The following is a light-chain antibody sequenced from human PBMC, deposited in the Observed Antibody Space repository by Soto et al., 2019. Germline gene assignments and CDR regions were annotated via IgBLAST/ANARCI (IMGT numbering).Light chain of an antibody. CDR1: QSINNY. CDR2: AAS. J-gene: IGKJ1*01. V-gene: IGKV1-39*01. Sequence: DIHMTQSPSSLSASVGDTVTISCRASQSINNYLNWYQQKPGKAPKLLIFAASNLQNGVPSRFSGNGSGTDFTLTISSLQPEDFTTYNCQQTYSTPWTFGQGTKVDIK. CDR3: QQTYSTPWT.